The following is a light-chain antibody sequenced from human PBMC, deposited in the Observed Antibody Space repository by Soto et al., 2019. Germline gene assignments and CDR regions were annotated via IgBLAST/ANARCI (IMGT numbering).Light chain of an antibody. Sequence: QSVLTQPASVSGSPGQSITISCTGTSSDIGDYNYVSWYQQYPGKVPKLVSYDVSHRPSGVSNRFSGSKSGNTASLTISGLQAEDEAYYYCSSSTTTTSLVVFGGGTQLTVL. CDR1: SSDIGDYNY. V-gene: IGLV2-14*01. J-gene: IGLJ3*02. CDR2: DVS. CDR3: SSSTTTTSLVV.